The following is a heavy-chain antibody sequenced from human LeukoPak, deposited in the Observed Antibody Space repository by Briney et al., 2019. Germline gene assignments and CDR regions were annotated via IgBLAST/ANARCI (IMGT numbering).Heavy chain of an antibody. D-gene: IGHD2-2*01. Sequence: GGSLRLSCAASGFTFSSYWMSWVRQAPGKGLEWVANIKEDGSEKYYVDSVKGRFTISRDNAKNSLYLQVNSLRAEDTGVYYCARSTMGMNWFDPWGQGTLVTVSS. CDR1: GFTFSSYW. V-gene: IGHV3-7*02. J-gene: IGHJ5*02. CDR3: ARSTMGMNWFDP. CDR2: IKEDGSEK.